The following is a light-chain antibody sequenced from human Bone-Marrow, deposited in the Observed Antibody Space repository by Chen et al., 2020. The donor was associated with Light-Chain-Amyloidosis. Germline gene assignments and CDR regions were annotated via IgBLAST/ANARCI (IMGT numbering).Light chain of an antibody. J-gene: IGKJ4*01. Sequence: IVLTQSPGTLSLSPGAGANLSCRASQTISSNYLTWYQQKFGQAPRLLIYGSSSRATGIPDRVTGSGSGTDFTLTINRLEPEDFAMYYCQQYGTSPLTFGGGTKVEIK. CDR3: QQYGTSPLT. CDR2: GSS. V-gene: IGKV3-20*01. CDR1: QTISSNY.